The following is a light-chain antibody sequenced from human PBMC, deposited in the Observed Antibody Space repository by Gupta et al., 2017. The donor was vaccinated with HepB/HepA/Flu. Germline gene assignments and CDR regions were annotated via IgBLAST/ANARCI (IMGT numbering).Light chain of an antibody. CDR1: QSRLHTTGDKF. CDR2: LGF. CDR3: RQGLQSPGA. J-gene: IGKJ1*01. V-gene: IGKV2-28*01. Sequence: EIVMTQSPLPRTVTPGEPASISCRSSQSRLHTTGDKFLDWYLQKPGQSPQLLIYLGFKRASGVPDRFSGSGSGTDFTLNVSRVEAEDVGVYFCRQGLQSPGAFGQRTKVETK.